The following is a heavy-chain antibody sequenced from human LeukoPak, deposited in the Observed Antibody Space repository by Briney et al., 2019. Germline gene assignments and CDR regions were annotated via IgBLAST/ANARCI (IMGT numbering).Heavy chain of an antibody. D-gene: IGHD5-18*01. CDR3: ARGLYTAMVNFDY. Sequence: PGGSLRLSCAASGFTFSSYWMHWVRQAPGKGLVWVSRINGDGSSTSYADTVKGRFTISRDNAKNTLYLQMNSLRAEDTAVYYCARGLYTAMVNFDYWGQGTLVTVSS. V-gene: IGHV3-74*01. CDR2: INGDGSST. CDR1: GFTFSSYW. J-gene: IGHJ4*02.